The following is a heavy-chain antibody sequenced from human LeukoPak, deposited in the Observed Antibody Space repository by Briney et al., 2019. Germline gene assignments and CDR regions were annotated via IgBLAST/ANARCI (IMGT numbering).Heavy chain of an antibody. Sequence: PGGSLRLSCAASGFTFNDYAMHWVRQAPGKGLEWVAAISFDGSVRYYADSVKGRFTISRDNSKNTLYLQMNGLRAEDTAVYFCAKISAVAGDPSAFDVWGHGTMVTVSS. J-gene: IGHJ3*01. V-gene: IGHV3-30-3*02. CDR1: GFTFNDYA. D-gene: IGHD6-19*01. CDR2: ISFDGSVR. CDR3: AKISAVAGDPSAFDV.